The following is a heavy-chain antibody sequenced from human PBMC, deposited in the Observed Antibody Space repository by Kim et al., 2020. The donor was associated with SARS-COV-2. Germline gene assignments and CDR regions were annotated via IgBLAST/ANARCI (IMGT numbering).Heavy chain of an antibody. CDR2: MCSDGGTT. V-gene: IGHV3-30*14. Sequence: GGSLRLSCEASGFSFTTYAFHWVRQAPGKGLEWVAAMCSDGGTTYYTDSVKGRFNISRDNSRNTVLLQMNSLRPDDTALYYCARGGFCYYHCMDVSGLGT. J-gene: IGHJ6*03. CDR3: ARGGFCYYHCMDV. CDR1: GFSFTTYA.